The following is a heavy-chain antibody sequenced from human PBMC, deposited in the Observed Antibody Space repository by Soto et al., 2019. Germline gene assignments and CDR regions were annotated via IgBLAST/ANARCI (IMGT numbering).Heavy chain of an antibody. Sequence: QVQLVQSGAEVKKPGASVKVSCKASGYTFTSYGISWVRQAPGQGLEWMGWISAYNGKTNYAQKLQGRVTMTTDTSTSTAYMELRSLRSDDTAVYYCARVVRGSIAASRTYYFDYWGQGTLVTVSS. J-gene: IGHJ4*02. CDR1: GYTFTSYG. V-gene: IGHV1-18*01. CDR2: ISAYNGKT. CDR3: ARVVRGSIAASRTYYFDY. D-gene: IGHD6-6*01.